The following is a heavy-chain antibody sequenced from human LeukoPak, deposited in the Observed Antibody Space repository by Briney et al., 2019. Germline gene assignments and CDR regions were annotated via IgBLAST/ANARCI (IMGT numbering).Heavy chain of an antibody. J-gene: IGHJ4*02. CDR3: ARETLGYSGYDAGFDY. CDR1: GDSISSYY. D-gene: IGHD5-12*01. V-gene: IGHV4-4*07. Sequence: PSETLSLTCTVSGDSISSYYWSWIRQPAGKGLEWIGRIYTSGSTNYNPSLKSRVTISVDTSKNQFSLKLSSVTAADTAVYYCARETLGYSGYDAGFDYWGQGTLVTVSS. CDR2: IYTSGST.